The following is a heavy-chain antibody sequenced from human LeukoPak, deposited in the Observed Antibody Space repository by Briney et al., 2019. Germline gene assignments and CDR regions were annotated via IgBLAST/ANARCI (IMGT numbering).Heavy chain of an antibody. CDR3: AGGRGRLWAG. V-gene: IGHV4-34*01. CDR1: GGSFSGYY. D-gene: IGHD6-19*01. Sequence: PSETLSLTCAVYGGSFSGYYWRWIRPPPGKGLEWIGEINHSGSTNYNPSLKSRVTISVDTSKNQFSLKLSSVTAAATAVYYCAGGRGRLWAGWGQGTLVTVSS. J-gene: IGHJ4*02. CDR2: INHSGST.